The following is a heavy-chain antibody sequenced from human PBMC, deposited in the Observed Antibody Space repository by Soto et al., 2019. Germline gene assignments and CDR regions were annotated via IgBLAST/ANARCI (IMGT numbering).Heavy chain of an antibody. V-gene: IGHV3-74*03. CDR3: ARTLYSSGLQPY. CDR1: GFTFSYYW. CDR2: INSDGSSR. Sequence: VQLVESGGGLVQPGGSLRLSCAASGFTFSYYWMHWVRQAPGKGPVYISRINSDGSSRTYADSVKGRFTISRDNAKNTLYLQMNSLRDEDTAVYYCARTLYSSGLQPYWGQGTLVTVSS. D-gene: IGHD6-19*01. J-gene: IGHJ4*02.